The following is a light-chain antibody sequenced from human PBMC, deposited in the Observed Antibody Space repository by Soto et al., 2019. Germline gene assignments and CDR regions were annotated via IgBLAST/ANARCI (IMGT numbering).Light chain of an antibody. CDR1: SSDVGGYHY. V-gene: IGLV2-8*01. CDR3: SSYGGSNNLV. J-gene: IGLJ2*01. CDR2: EVS. Sequence: QSALTQPPSASGSPGQSVTISCTGTSSDVGGYHYVSWYQQHPGKAPKLMIYEVSKRPSGVPDRFSGSKSGNKASLTVSGLQAEDEADYYCSSYGGSNNLVFGGGTKLTVL.